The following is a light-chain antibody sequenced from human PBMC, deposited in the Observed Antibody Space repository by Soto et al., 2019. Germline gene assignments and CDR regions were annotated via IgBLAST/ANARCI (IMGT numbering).Light chain of an antibody. CDR3: HQHNNLPPPYT. Sequence: EIVMTQSPATLSVSPGERATLSCRASQSVSSNLAWYQQKPGQAPRLLIYVASTRATGIPARFSGSGSGTEFTLPIISRQPEDYDVAYYHQHNNLPPPYTFGQGTKLEIK. CDR2: VAS. J-gene: IGKJ2*01. CDR1: QSVSSN. V-gene: IGKV3-15*01.